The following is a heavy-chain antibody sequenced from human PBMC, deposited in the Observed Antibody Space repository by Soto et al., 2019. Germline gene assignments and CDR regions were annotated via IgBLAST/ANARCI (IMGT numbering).Heavy chain of an antibody. Sequence: SETLSLTCAVYGGSFSGYYWSWIRQPPGKGLEWIGEINHSGSTNYNPSLKSRVTISVDTSKNQFSLKLSSVTAADTAVYYCASRPKYDFWSGYPSIFDYWGQGTLVTVSS. D-gene: IGHD3-3*01. CDR1: GGSFSGYY. CDR3: ASRPKYDFWSGYPSIFDY. CDR2: INHSGST. J-gene: IGHJ4*02. V-gene: IGHV4-34*01.